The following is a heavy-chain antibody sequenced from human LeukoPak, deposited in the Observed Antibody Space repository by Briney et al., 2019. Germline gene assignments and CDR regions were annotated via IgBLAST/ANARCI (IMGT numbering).Heavy chain of an antibody. CDR1: GFSLSNYW. V-gene: IGHV3-74*01. CDR3: VRSLRSADF. CDR2: ISPDGSQA. Sequence: GGSLRLSCAASGFSLSNYWMHWVRQAPGKGLMWVSQISPDGSQAFYADSVKGRFTISRDNAKNTLFLQMDSLRAEDTALYYCVRSLRSADFWGQGTLVTVSS. J-gene: IGHJ4*02.